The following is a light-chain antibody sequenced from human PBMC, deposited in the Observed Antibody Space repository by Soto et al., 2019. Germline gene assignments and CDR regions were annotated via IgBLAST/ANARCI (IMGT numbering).Light chain of an antibody. J-gene: IGKJ4*01. V-gene: IGKV3-20*01. CDR3: QQYGSSPLT. Sequence: ELVLTQSPGTLSLPPGERATLSCRASQSVSSSYLAWYQQKPGQAPRLLIYGASSRATGIPDRFSGSGSGTDFTLTISILEPEDFAVYYCQQYGSSPLTFGGGTKVEIK. CDR1: QSVSSSY. CDR2: GAS.